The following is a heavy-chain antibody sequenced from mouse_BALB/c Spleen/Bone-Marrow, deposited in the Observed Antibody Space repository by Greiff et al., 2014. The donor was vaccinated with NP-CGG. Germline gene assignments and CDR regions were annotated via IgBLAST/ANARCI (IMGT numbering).Heavy chain of an antibody. CDR2: ISSGSSTI. V-gene: IGHV5-17*02. Sequence: EVKLVESGGGLVQPGGSRKLSCAASGFTFSSFGMHWVRQAPEKGLEWVAYISSGSSTIYYADTVKGRFTISRDNRKNTLFLQMTSLRSEDTAMYYCARYGNYFYAMDYWGQGTSVTVSS. CDR3: ARYGNYFYAMDY. D-gene: IGHD2-1*01. J-gene: IGHJ4*01. CDR1: GFTFSSFG.